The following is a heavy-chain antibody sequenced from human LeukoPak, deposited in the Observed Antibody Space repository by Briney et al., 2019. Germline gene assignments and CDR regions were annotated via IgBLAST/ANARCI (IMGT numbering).Heavy chain of an antibody. D-gene: IGHD2-2*01. CDR3: ARYCSSTSCYPDYYYMDV. CDR1: GVSISSYY. Sequence: YPSETLSLTCTVSGVSISSYYWSWIRQPPGKGLEWIGYIYYSGSTNYNPSLKSRVTISVDTSKNQFSLKLSSVTAADTAVYYCARYCSSTSCYPDYYYMDVWGKGTTVTVSS. CDR2: IYYSGST. V-gene: IGHV4-59*01. J-gene: IGHJ6*03.